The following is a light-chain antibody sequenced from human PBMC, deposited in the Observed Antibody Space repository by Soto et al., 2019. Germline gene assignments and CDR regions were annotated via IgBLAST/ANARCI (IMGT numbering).Light chain of an antibody. Sequence: QSALTQPASVSGSPGQSITISCTGTSSDIGNYDFVSWYQQVPGTAPKAMIYEVSSRPSGVSNRFSGSKSGNTASLTISGLQGEDEAYYYCSSYTTSTSFILFGGGTKLTVL. V-gene: IGLV2-14*01. CDR2: EVS. J-gene: IGLJ2*01. CDR1: SSDIGNYDF. CDR3: SSYTTSTSFIL.